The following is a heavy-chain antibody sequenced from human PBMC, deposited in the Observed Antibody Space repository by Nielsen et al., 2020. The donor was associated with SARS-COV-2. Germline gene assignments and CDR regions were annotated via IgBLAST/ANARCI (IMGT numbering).Heavy chain of an antibody. CDR2: INHSGST. CDR3: ARGRYYGSGSYGGWFDP. J-gene: IGHJ5*02. D-gene: IGHD3-10*01. Sequence: GSLRLSCAVYGGSFSGYYWSWIRQPPGKGLEWIGEINHSGSTNYNPSLKSRVTISVDTSKNQFSLKLSSVTAADTAVYYCARGRYYGSGSYGGWFDPWGQGTLATVSS. CDR1: GGSFSGYY. V-gene: IGHV4-34*01.